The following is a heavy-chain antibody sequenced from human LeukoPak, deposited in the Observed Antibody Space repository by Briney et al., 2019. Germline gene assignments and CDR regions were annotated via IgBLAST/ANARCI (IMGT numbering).Heavy chain of an antibody. J-gene: IGHJ5*02. CDR3: ARVRRWISEFDP. V-gene: IGHV1-2*02. D-gene: IGHD5-12*01. CDR1: GYTFTGYY. CDR2: INPNSGGT. Sequence: ASVKVSCKASGYTFTGYYMHWVRQAPGQGLEWMGWINPNSGGTNYAQKFQGRVTMTRDTSISTAYMELCRLRSDDTAVYYCARVRRWISEFDPWGQGTLVTVSS.